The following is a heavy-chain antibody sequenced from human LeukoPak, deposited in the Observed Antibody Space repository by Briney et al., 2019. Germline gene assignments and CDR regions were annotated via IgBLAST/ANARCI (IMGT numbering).Heavy chain of an antibody. CDR2: FDPEDGET. CDR3: ARDLQAVAGTED. D-gene: IGHD6-19*01. CDR1: GYTLTELS. J-gene: IGHJ4*02. V-gene: IGHV1-24*01. Sequence: ASVKVSCKVSGYTLTELSMHWVRQAPGKGLEWMGGFDPEDGETIYAQKFQGRVTMTEDTSTDTAYMELSSLRSDDTAVYYCARDLQAVAGTEDWGQGTLVTVSS.